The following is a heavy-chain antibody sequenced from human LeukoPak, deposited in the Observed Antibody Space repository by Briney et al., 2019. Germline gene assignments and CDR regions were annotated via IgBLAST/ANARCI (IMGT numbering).Heavy chain of an antibody. CDR3: ASFLRYCSGGSCYSLGTGY. CDR2: IYYSGST. D-gene: IGHD2-15*01. Sequence: SETLSLTCAVYGGSFSGYYWSWIRQPPGKGLEWIGYIYYSGSTNYNPSLKSRVTISVDTSKNQFSLKLSSVTAADTAVYYCASFLRYCSGGSCYSLGTGYWGQGTLVTVSS. V-gene: IGHV4-59*01. CDR1: GGSFSGYY. J-gene: IGHJ4*02.